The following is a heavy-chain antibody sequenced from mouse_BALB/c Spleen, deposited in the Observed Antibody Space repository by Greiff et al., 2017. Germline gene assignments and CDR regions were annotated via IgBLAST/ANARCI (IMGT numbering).Heavy chain of an antibody. V-gene: IGHV1-7*01. J-gene: IGHJ3*01. D-gene: IGHD4-1*01. CDR1: GYTFTSYW. Sequence: VKLQESGAELAKPGASVKMSCKASGYTFTSYWMHWVKQRPGQGLEWIGYINPSTGYTEYNQKFKDKATLTADKSSSTAYMQLSSLTSEDSAVYYCASGTRAYWGQGTLVTVSA. CDR3: ASGTRAY. CDR2: INPSTGYT.